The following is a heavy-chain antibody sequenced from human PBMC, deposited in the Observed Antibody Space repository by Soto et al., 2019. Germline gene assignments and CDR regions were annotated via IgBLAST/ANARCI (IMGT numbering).Heavy chain of an antibody. D-gene: IGHD1-26*01. CDR3: AHSRTARGGGTSDYYYYGMDV. CDR2: IYWNDDK. Sequence: QITLKESGPPLVNPTQTLTLTCTFSGFSLSTSGVGVGWIRQPPGKALEWLALIYWNDDKRYSPSLKSRLTITKDTSKNQVVLTMTNMDPVDTATYYCAHSRTARGGGTSDYYYYGMDVWGQGTTVTVSS. J-gene: IGHJ6*02. CDR1: GFSLSTSGVG. V-gene: IGHV2-5*01.